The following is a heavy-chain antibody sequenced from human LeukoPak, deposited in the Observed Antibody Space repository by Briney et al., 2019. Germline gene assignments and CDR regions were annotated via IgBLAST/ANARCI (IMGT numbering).Heavy chain of an antibody. V-gene: IGHV4-59*01. Sequence: PETLSLTCTVSGGSISSYYWSWIRQPPGKGLEWIGYIYYSGSTNYNPSLKSRVTISVDTSKNQFSLKLSSVTAADTAVYYCAGDSCSGGSCYLGYWGQGTLVTVSS. CDR3: AGDSCSGGSCYLGY. D-gene: IGHD2-15*01. J-gene: IGHJ4*02. CDR2: IYYSGST. CDR1: GGSISSYY.